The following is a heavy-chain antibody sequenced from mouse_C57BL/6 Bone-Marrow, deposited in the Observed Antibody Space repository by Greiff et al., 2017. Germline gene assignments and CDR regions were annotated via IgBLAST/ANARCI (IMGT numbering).Heavy chain of an antibody. CDR3: ARKGTVVADY. J-gene: IGHJ2*01. CDR1: GYTFTSYW. V-gene: IGHV1-64*01. CDR2: IHPNSGST. D-gene: IGHD1-1*01. Sequence: QVQLQQSGAELVKPGASVKLSCKASGYTFTSYWMHWVKQRPGQGLEWIGMIHPNSGSTNYNEKFKSKATLTVDKSSSTAYMQLSSLTSEDSAVYYCARKGTVVADYWGQGTTLTVSS.